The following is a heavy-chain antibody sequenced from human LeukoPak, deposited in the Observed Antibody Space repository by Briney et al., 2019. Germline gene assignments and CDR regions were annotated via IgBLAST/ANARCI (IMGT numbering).Heavy chain of an antibody. D-gene: IGHD6-13*01. V-gene: IGHV3-33*01. CDR1: GFSLRAYG. CDR2: IWYDGTSK. CDR3: ARSQSSSLIDY. J-gene: IGHJ4*02. Sequence: PGRSLRLSCAASGFSLRAYGVHWVRQAPGKGLEWVAVIWYDGTSKDYADSVKGRFTFSRDNSKNTLYLQMNSLTVEDTAVYYCARSQSSSLIDYWGQGTLVTVSS.